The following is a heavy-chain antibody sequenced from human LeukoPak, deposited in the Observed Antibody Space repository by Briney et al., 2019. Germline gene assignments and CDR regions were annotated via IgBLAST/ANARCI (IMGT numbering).Heavy chain of an antibody. CDR2: ISFDGSSK. CDR1: GFTFSTFA. J-gene: IGHJ4*02. V-gene: IGHV3-30*04. CDR3: ASLPYYDILAGLYDDF. D-gene: IGHD3-9*01. Sequence: PGGSLRLSCAASGFTFSTFAMHWVRQAPGQGLRRVAVISFDGSSKDYADSVKGRFTISRDNSKNTLFLQMNSLRAEDTANYFCASLPYYDILAGLYDDFWGQGTLVTVSS.